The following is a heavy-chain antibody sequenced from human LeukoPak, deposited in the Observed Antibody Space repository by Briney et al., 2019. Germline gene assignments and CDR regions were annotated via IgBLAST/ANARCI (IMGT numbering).Heavy chain of an antibody. Sequence: GGSLRLSCAASGFTFSSHGMHWVRQAPGKGLEWVAVISYDGSNKYYADSVKGRFTISRDNSKNTLYLQMNSLRAEDTAVYYCAKDEVRFLEWLLSHYYYGMDVWGQGTTVTVSS. CDR3: AKDEVRFLEWLLSHYYYGMDV. D-gene: IGHD3-3*01. V-gene: IGHV3-30*18. J-gene: IGHJ6*02. CDR1: GFTFSSHG. CDR2: ISYDGSNK.